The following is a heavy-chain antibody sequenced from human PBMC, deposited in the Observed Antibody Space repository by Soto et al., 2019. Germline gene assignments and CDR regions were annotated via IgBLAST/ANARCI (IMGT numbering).Heavy chain of an antibody. CDR1: GFTFTSSA. D-gene: IGHD3-22*01. CDR2: IVVGSGNT. Sequence: QMQLVQSGPEVKKPGTSVKVSCKASGFTFTSSAVQWVRQARGQRLEWIGWIVVGSGNTNYAQKFQERVTITRDISTSTAYMGLSSLRSEDTAVYYCAAGQWGDYYDSTEWGMDVWGEGTTVTVSS. V-gene: IGHV1-58*01. J-gene: IGHJ6*04. CDR3: AAGQWGDYYDSTEWGMDV.